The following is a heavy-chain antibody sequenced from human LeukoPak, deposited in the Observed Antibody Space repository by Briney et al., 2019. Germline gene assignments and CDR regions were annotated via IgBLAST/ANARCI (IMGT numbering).Heavy chain of an antibody. CDR1: GFTFSSYA. CDR2: ISYDGSNK. J-gene: IGHJ1*01. Sequence: GGSLRLSCAASGFTFSSYAMHWVRQAPGKGLEWVAVISYDGSNKYYADSVKGRFTISRDNSKNTLYLQMNSLRAEDTAVYYCAKDVLDSSGWFSAEYFQHWGQGTLVTVSS. CDR3: AKDVLDSSGWFSAEYFQH. V-gene: IGHV3-30*04. D-gene: IGHD6-19*01.